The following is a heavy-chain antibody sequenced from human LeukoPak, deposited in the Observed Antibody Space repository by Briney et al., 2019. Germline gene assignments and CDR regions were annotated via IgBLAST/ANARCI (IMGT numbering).Heavy chain of an antibody. D-gene: IGHD1-14*01. CDR3: ATEGFDN. V-gene: IGHV3-23*01. CDR2: VSGSGGIT. CDR1: GFTFSSYS. Sequence: GGSLRLSCAASGFTFSSYSMNWVRQAPGKGLEWVSIVSGSGGITNSADSVKGRFTISRDNSKNTVYLEMNSLRAEDTAVYYCATEGFDNWGQGTLVSVSS. J-gene: IGHJ4*02.